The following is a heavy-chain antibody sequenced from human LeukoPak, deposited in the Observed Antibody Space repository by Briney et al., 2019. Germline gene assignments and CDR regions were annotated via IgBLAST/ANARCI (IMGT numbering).Heavy chain of an antibody. J-gene: IGHJ3*02. CDR2: MHTDTGNP. CDR3: ARKSSFDAFDI. Sequence: ASVKVSCKASGYSFNNFAMNWVRQAPGQGLEWMGWMHTDTGNPTYAQGFTGRFVFSLDTSVSTAYLQISSVQTEDTAVYYCARKSSFDAFDICGQGTMVTVSS. CDR1: GYSFNNFA. D-gene: IGHD2/OR15-2a*01. V-gene: IGHV7-4-1*02.